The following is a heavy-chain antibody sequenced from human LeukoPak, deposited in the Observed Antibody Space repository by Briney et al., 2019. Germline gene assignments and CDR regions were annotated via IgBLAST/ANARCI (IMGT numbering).Heavy chain of an antibody. CDR1: GSSIKDFH. CDR2: LYSNEAT. CDR3: ARRPTGEPKFDY. J-gene: IGHJ4*02. Sequence: SETLSPTFTVSGSSIKDFHRSLIPQAPRKGPEWIVYLYSNEATEYKPSLRSRVTISADTSKHRFSLKLSTVTAADTDVYYCARRPTGEPKFDYWGQGTLVTVSS. V-gene: IGHV4-59*08. D-gene: IGHD1-1*01.